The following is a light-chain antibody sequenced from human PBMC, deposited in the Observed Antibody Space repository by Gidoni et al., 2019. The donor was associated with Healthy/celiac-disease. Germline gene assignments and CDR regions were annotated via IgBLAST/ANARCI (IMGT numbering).Light chain of an antibody. Sequence: DIQMTQSPSSLSASVGDRVTITCRASQSISSYLNWYQQKPGKAPNLLIYAASSLQSGVPSRFSGSGSGTYFTLTISSLQPEDFATYYCQQSYITPLTFGGGTKVEIK. CDR1: QSISSY. V-gene: IGKV1-39*01. J-gene: IGKJ4*01. CDR3: QQSYITPLT. CDR2: AAS.